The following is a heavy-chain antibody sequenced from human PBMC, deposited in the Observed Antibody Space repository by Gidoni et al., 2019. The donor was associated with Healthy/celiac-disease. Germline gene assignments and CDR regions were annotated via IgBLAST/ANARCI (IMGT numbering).Heavy chain of an antibody. J-gene: IGHJ5*02. CDR2: INHSGST. CDR3: ARGAGRIVVGRFDP. Sequence: QVQLLQWGAGLLKHSETLSLTCAVDRGSLSGYYWSWIRQPPGKGRERIGEINHSGSTNYNPSLRSRVTISVDTSKNQFSLKLSSLTAADTAVYYCARGAGRIVVGRFDPWGQGTLVTVSS. CDR1: RGSLSGYY. D-gene: IGHD2-15*01. V-gene: IGHV4-34*01.